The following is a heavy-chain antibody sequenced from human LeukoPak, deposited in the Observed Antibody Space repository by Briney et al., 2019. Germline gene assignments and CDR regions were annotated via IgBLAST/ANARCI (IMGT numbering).Heavy chain of an antibody. J-gene: IGHJ4*02. Sequence: GGSLRLSCAASGFTFSSYGMHWVRQAPGKGLEWVAFIRYDGSNKYYADSVKGRFTISRDNSKNTLYLQMNSLRAEDTAVYYCAKGDCSSTSCYVAYCRGDCYPLIDYWGQGTLVTVSS. CDR2: IRYDGSNK. CDR3: AKGDCSSTSCYVAYCRGDCYPLIDY. D-gene: IGHD2-2*01. CDR1: GFTFSSYG. V-gene: IGHV3-30*02.